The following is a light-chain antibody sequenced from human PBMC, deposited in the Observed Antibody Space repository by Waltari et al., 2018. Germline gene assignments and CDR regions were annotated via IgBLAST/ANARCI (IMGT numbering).Light chain of an antibody. CDR2: DVS. V-gene: IGLV2-14*04. Sequence: WYQQHTDKAPKVRCYDVSKPPSGVFHLFSGTKSGNTASRTISGLQAEDEADYYCSSYSSSSTWVFGGGTKLTVL. CDR3: SSYSSSSTWV. J-gene: IGLJ3*02.